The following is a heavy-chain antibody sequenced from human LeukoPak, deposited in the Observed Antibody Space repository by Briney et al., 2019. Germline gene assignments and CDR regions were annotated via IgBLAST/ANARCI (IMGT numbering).Heavy chain of an antibody. D-gene: IGHD1-26*01. CDR1: GYIFTTYG. V-gene: IGHV1-18*01. CDR3: SRESGAFCPFGY. Sequence: ASVKVSCKASGYIFTTYGISWVRQAPGQGLEWVGWISTYSGTTNYAQKLQGRVTMTTDTSTSTAYMELRSLRSDDTAIYYGSRESGAFCPFGYSGQGNLVIVPS. CDR2: ISTYSGTT. J-gene: IGHJ4*02.